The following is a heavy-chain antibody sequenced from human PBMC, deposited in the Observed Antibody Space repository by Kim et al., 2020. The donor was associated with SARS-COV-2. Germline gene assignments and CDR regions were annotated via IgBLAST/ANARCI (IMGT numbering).Heavy chain of an antibody. Sequence: SETLSLTCTVSGGSISSGDYYWSWLRQPPGKGLVWIGYIYYSGSTYSNPSLQSRITIAVYTYQNQFSLKLGSAAAADTDVCSCGRGIGGCRGGGCYADA. D-gene: IGHD2-15*01. CDR1: GGSISSGDYY. CDR3: GRGIGGCRGGGCYADA. V-gene: IGHV4-30-4*01. J-gene: IGHJ3*01. CDR2: IYYSGST.